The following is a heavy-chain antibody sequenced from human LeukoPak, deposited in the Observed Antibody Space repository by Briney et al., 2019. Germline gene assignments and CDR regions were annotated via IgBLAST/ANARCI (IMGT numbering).Heavy chain of an antibody. CDR3: ASHHRPKAGTRINWFDP. V-gene: IGHV1-69*06. Sequence: SVKVSCKASGYTFTSYYMHWVRQAPGQGLEWMGGIIPIFGTANYAQKFQGRVTITADKSTSTAYMELSSLRSEDTAVYYCASHHRPKAGTRINWFDPWGQGTLVTVSS. J-gene: IGHJ5*02. CDR1: GYTFTSYY. D-gene: IGHD3-10*01. CDR2: IIPIFGTA.